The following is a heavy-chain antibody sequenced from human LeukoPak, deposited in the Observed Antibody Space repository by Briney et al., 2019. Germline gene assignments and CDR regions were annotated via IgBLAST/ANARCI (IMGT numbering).Heavy chain of an antibody. CDR2: TSDRGDYT. Sequence: GGSLRLSCAASGFTFSSYSMSWVRQAPGKGLEWVSGTSDRGDYTYYADSVKGRFTISRDTPKNTLYLQMNSLRAEDTALYFCAKKAQYDGHYPLDYWGQGTLVTVSA. V-gene: IGHV3-23*01. J-gene: IGHJ4*02. CDR1: GFTFSSYS. CDR3: AKKAQYDGHYPLDY. D-gene: IGHD4/OR15-4a*01.